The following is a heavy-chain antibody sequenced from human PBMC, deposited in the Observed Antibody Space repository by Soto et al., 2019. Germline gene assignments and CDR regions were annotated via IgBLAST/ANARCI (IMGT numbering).Heavy chain of an antibody. D-gene: IGHD1-1*01. V-gene: IGHV3-48*03. CDR3: ARVGNPLDC. CDR1: GFTFSSYE. Sequence: PGGSLRLSCAASGFTFSSYEMNWVRQAPGKGLEWVSSISSSGSTIYYADSVKGRFTISRDNPKNSLYLQMSSLRAEDTAVYYCARVGNPLDCWGQGTLVTSPQ. CDR2: ISSSGSTI. J-gene: IGHJ4*02.